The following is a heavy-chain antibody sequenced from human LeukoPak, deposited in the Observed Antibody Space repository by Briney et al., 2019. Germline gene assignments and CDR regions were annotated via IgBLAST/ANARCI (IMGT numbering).Heavy chain of an antibody. J-gene: IGHJ5*02. D-gene: IGHD6-6*01. CDR2: IYHSGST. CDR3: ARDVPTYSSSNGIDP. V-gene: IGHV4-4*02. Sequence: SETLSLTCNVSGASIISTNWWSWIRQPPGKGLEWIGYIYHSGSTYYNPSLKSRVTISVDRSKNQFSLKLSSVTAADTAVYYCARDVPTYSSSNGIDPWGQGTLVTVSS. CDR1: GASIISTNW.